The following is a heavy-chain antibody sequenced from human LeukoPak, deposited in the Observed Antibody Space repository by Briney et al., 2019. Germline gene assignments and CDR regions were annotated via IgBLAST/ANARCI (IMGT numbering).Heavy chain of an antibody. J-gene: IGHJ3*02. V-gene: IGHV3-73*01. CDR1: GFTFSGSA. CDR3: TRLAGGHPFDI. D-gene: IGHD2-15*01. Sequence: GGSLRLSCAASGFTFSGSAMHWVRQASGKGLEWVGRIRSKANGYTTAYGASVKGRFTISRDDSQRATYVQMNSLKIEDTAVYYCTRLAGGHPFDIWGPGTMVTVSS. CDR2: IRSKANGYTT.